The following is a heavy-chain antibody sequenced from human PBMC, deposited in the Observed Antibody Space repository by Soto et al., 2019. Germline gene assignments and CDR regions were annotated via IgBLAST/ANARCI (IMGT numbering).Heavy chain of an antibody. D-gene: IGHD3-22*01. CDR3: ARVPYYYDSSGLDAFDI. V-gene: IGHV1-18*01. J-gene: IGHJ3*02. CDR2: ISAYNGNT. Sequence: ASVKVSFKASGYTFTSYGISWVRQAPGQGLEWMGWISAYNGNTNYAQKLQGRVTMTTDTSTSTAYMELRSLRSDDTAVYYCARVPYYYDSSGLDAFDIWGQGTMVTVSS. CDR1: GYTFTSYG.